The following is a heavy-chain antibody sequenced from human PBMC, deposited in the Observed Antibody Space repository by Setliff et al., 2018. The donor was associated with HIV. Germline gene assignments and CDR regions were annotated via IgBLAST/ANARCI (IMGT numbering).Heavy chain of an antibody. V-gene: IGHV4-38-2*01. J-gene: IGHJ4*02. Sequence: SETLSLTCAVSGYSISSDYYWAWIRQPPGKGLEWIATIYHSGTTFHNPSLKSRVSMSVDTSKNHFSLRLTSVTAADTAVYYCARGRGSYWGQGTLVTVSS. CDR1: GYSISSDYY. D-gene: IGHD1-26*01. CDR3: ARGRGSY. CDR2: IYHSGTT.